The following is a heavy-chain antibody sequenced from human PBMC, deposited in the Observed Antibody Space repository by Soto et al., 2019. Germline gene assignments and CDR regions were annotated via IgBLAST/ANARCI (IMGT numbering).Heavy chain of an antibody. D-gene: IGHD3-10*01. Sequence: QVQLVQSGAELKKPGSSVKVSCKASGDTFSFYTINWVRQAPGLGLEWMGRVNPILSMSNYAQKFQGRVTMTAAKSKSTAYMELRSLRSEDTAFYYCATSYGSGYRAFDYWGQGALVTVSS. V-gene: IGHV1-69*02. J-gene: IGHJ4*02. CDR1: GDTFSFYT. CDR2: VNPILSMS. CDR3: ATSYGSGYRAFDY.